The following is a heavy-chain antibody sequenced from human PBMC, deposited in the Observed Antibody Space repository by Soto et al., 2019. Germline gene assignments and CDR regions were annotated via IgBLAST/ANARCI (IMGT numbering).Heavy chain of an antibody. Sequence: QVLLVQSGAEVKNPGSSVKVSCKISGGIFSRHPVDWVRLAPGQGLEWMGGIVPQLGRVIYTPNFQGRVTISLDESTTTSDLEVTGLTFEDTAVYYCSRPGSCDYESNSYDGHQFDDWGQGTLVTVSS. CDR2: IVPQLGRV. V-gene: IGHV1-69*01. CDR1: GGIFSRHP. J-gene: IGHJ4*02. CDR3: SRPGSCDYESNSYDGHQFDD. D-gene: IGHD3-22*01.